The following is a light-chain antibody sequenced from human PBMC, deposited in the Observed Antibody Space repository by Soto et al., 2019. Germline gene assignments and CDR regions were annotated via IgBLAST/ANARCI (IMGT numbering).Light chain of an antibody. CDR3: CSYAGSYTYV. CDR2: DVS. CDR1: SSDVGGYNY. V-gene: IGLV2-11*01. Sequence: LTQPRSVSGSPGHSVTISCTGTSSDVGGYNYVSWYQQHPGKAPKLMIYDVSKRPSGVPDRFSGSKSGNTASLTISGLQAEDEADYYCCSYAGSYTYVFGTGTKVTVL. J-gene: IGLJ1*01.